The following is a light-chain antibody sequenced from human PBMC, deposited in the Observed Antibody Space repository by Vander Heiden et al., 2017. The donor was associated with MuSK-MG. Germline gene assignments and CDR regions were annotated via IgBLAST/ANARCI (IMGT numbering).Light chain of an antibody. CDR2: DVR. J-gene: IGLJ3*02. Sequence: QSALTQPRPGSGSPGPSVTTSCTGTSSDVGGYNYVTWYQQYPDNVRKLMIFDVRKRPAGVADRFSGSKSGTTASPTISGLVEEDEADYYCCSYAGSDIWVYGGGTKLTVL. CDR1: SSDVGGYNY. V-gene: IGLV2-11*01. CDR3: CSYAGSDIWV.